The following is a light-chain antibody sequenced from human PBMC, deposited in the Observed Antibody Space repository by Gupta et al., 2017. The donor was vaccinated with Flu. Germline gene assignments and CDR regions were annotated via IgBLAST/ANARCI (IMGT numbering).Light chain of an antibody. CDR1: QSVSSN. Sequence: RATLSCRSSQSVSSNLAWYQQKPGQAPRLLIYRASTRATGIPARFSGSGSGTDFTLTISSLEPEDFAIYYCQERSNWLTFGGGTKVEIK. V-gene: IGKV3-11*01. CDR3: QERSNWLT. CDR2: RAS. J-gene: IGKJ4*01.